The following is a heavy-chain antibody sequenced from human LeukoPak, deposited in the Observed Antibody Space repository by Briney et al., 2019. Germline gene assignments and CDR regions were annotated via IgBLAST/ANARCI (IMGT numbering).Heavy chain of an antibody. CDR2: ISSSSSNI. Sequence: GGSLRLSCAASGFTFSSNSRNWGGQAPGGRLEWGSGISSSSSNINYEDSVKGRFTISRDNAKNSLYLQMNSLRAEDTAVYYCASPLGSADAFDIWCQGTIVTVAS. V-gene: IGHV3-21*01. CDR1: GFTFSSNS. CDR3: ASPLGSADAFDI. J-gene: IGHJ3*02.